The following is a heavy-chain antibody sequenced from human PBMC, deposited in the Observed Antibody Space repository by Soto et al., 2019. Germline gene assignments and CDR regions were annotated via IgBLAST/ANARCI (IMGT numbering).Heavy chain of an antibody. CDR2: INAGYGNT. Sequence: ASVKVSCKASGYTFSSYAMHWVRQAPGQRLEWMGWINAGYGNTKSSQKFQDRVTISRDTSASTAYMELTSPRSEDTAVYYCARDTGDGTFDFWGQGTLVTVYS. CDR3: ARDTGDGTFDF. CDR1: GYTFSSYA. J-gene: IGHJ4*02. D-gene: IGHD7-27*01. V-gene: IGHV1-3*01.